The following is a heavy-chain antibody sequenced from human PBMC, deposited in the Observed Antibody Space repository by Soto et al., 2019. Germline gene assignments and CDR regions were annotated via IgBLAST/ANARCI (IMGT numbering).Heavy chain of an antibody. CDR3: ARDYSNYGMDV. Sequence: EVQLVESGGRLVQPGGSLRLSCAASGFSLSSYEMNWVRQAPGKGLEWVSYISSSGSSIYYADSVKGRFTISRDNAKNSLYLQMTSLRAEDTAAYYCARDYSNYGMDVWGQGTTVTVFS. V-gene: IGHV3-48*03. CDR2: ISSSGSSI. CDR1: GFSLSSYE. J-gene: IGHJ6*02. D-gene: IGHD4-4*01.